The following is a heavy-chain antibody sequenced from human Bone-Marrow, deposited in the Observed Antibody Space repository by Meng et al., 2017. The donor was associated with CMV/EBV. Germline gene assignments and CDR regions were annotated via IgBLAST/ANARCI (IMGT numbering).Heavy chain of an antibody. CDR3: ALAVSLEWLLTFDY. V-gene: IGHV2-5*01. D-gene: IGHD3-3*01. Sequence: SGLTLVKPTQTLTLTCTFSGFSLSTSGVGVGWIRQPPGKALEWLALIYWNDDKRYSPSLKSRLTITKDTSKNQVVLTMTNMDPVDTATYYCALAVSLEWLLTFDYWGQGTLVTVSS. CDR1: GFSLSTSGVG. J-gene: IGHJ4*02. CDR2: IYWNDDK.